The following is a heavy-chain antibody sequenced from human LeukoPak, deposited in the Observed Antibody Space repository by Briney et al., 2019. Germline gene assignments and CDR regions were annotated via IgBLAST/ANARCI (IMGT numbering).Heavy chain of an antibody. CDR3: ARGISYYDRSGIDY. D-gene: IGHD3-22*01. CDR2: THYSGT. CDR1: GGSISSYY. V-gene: IGHV4-59*01. J-gene: IGHJ4*02. Sequence: PSETLSLTCTVSGGSISSYYWSWIRQPPGKGLEWIGYTHYSGTNYNPSLKSRVTISADTSKNQFSLKLSSVTAADTAVYYCARGISYYDRSGIDYWGQGNLVTVSS.